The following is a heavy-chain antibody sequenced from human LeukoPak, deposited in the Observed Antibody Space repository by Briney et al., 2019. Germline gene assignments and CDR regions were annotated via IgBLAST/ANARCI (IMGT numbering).Heavy chain of an antibody. Sequence: GGSLRLSCAASGFTFSDYYMSWIRQAPGKGLEWVSTISGTADDTHDADSVKGRFTISRDNFNNVLYLQMNSLRAEDTAVYYCAKSPYIATHIYFEYWGQGALVTVSS. CDR3: AKSPYIATHIYFEY. CDR2: ISGTADDT. D-gene: IGHD6-6*01. V-gene: IGHV3-23*01. J-gene: IGHJ4*02. CDR1: GFTFSDYY.